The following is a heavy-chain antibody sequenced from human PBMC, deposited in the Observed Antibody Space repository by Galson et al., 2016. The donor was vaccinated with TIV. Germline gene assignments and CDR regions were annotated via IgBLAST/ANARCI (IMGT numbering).Heavy chain of an antibody. CDR2: IWYDGSDK. CDR3: ASVFADYYVDY. D-gene: IGHD3-10*02. CDR1: GFTFGSYG. J-gene: IGHJ4*02. V-gene: IGHV3-33*08. Sequence: SLRLSCAASGFTFGSYGMHWVRQAPGKGLEWVAFIWYDGSDKNYGDSVKGRFTISRDNSKNTLYLQMNSLRAEDTAVYYCASVFADYYVDYWGQGTLVTVSS.